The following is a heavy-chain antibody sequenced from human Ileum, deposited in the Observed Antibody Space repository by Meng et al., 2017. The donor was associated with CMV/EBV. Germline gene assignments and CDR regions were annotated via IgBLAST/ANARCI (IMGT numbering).Heavy chain of an antibody. CDR1: GFTFSSYW. J-gene: IGHJ6*02. V-gene: IGHV3-7*01. Sequence: LTGAASGFTFSSYWMSWVRQAPGKGLEWEANIKQDGSEKYYVDSVKGRFTISRDNAKNSLYLQMNSLRAEDTAVYYCARDKAHIAAAGSYGMDVWGQGTTVTVSS. CDR2: IKQDGSEK. D-gene: IGHD6-13*01. CDR3: ARDKAHIAAAGSYGMDV.